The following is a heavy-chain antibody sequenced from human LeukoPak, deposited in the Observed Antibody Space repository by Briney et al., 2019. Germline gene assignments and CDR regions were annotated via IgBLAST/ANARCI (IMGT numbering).Heavy chain of an antibody. CDR1: GXSISSSSYY. V-gene: IGHV4-39*02. D-gene: IGHD3-22*01. J-gene: IGHJ4*02. CDR3: ARDTYYYDSSGYFGYFDY. Sequence: SETLSLTCTVSGXSISSSSYYWGWIRQPPGKGLEWIGSIYYSGRTYYNPSLKSRVTISVDTSKNQFSLKLSSVTAADTAVYYCARDTYYYDSSGYFGYFDYWGQGTLVTVSS. CDR2: IYYSGRT.